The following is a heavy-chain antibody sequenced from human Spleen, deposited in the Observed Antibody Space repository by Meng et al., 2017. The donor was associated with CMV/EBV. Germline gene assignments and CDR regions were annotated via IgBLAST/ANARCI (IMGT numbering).Heavy chain of an antibody. Sequence: SVKVSCKASGGTFNSDAISWVRQAPGQGLEWMGGIIPIFNTANNAQKFQGRVTITTDESTTTAYMELSSLRSEDTAVYYCATERVDSSSSWRPYYYYGMDVWGQGTTVTVSS. CDR2: IIPIFNTA. V-gene: IGHV1-69*05. J-gene: IGHJ6*02. CDR1: GGTFNSDA. D-gene: IGHD6-6*01. CDR3: ATERVDSSSSWRPYYYYGMDV.